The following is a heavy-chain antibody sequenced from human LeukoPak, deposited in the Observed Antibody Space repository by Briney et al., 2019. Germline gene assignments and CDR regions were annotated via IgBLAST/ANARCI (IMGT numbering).Heavy chain of an antibody. V-gene: IGHV1-69*02. CDR2: IIPILGIA. J-gene: IGHJ6*02. CDR1: GGTFSSYT. CDR3: ARGGQLGEYYYGMDV. Sequence: ASVKVSCKASGGTFSSYTISWVRQAPGHGLEWMGRIIPILGIANYAQKFQGRVMITADKSTSTAYMELSSLRSEDTAVYYCARGGQLGEYYYGMDVWGQGTTVTVSS. D-gene: IGHD3-10*01.